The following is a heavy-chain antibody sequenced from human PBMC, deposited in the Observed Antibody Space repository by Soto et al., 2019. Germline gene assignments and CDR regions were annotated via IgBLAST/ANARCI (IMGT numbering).Heavy chain of an antibody. CDR3: ARDPYFGAIDY. CDR2: LNPAGTGN. D-gene: IGHD3-16*01. J-gene: IGHJ4*02. CDR1: GLAFSTSW. V-gene: IGHV3-7*01. Sequence: EVQLVESGGGLVQPGGSLRLSCGASGLAFSTSWMAWVRQAPGKGLEWVAELNPAGTGNTYVDAVRGRATISSDNAKTSLYLQMNSLRVEDTAMDYWARDPYFGAIDYWGQGTLVTVSS.